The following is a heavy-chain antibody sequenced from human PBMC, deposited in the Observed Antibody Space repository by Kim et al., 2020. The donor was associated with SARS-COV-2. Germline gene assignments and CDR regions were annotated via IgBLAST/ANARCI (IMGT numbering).Heavy chain of an antibody. CDR1: GGSVSSGSYY. Sequence: SETLSLTCTVSGGSVSSGSYYWSWIRQPPGKGLEWIGYIYYSGSTNYNPSLKSRVTISVDTSKNQFSLKLSSVTAADTAVYYCARDRPSSGYYPHSFIQQGAWFYYGMDVWGQGTTVTVSS. V-gene: IGHV4-61*01. CDR3: ARDRPSSGYYPHSFIQQGAWFYYGMDV. CDR2: IYYSGST. J-gene: IGHJ6*02. D-gene: IGHD3-22*01.